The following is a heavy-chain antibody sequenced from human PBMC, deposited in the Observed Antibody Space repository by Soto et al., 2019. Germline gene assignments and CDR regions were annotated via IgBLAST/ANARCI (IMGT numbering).Heavy chain of an antibody. J-gene: IGHJ4*02. CDR3: ARGGHVVVVTAALDY. CDR2: INPSGGST. V-gene: IGHV1-46*01. Sequence: ASVKVSCKASGYTFTSYYMHWVRQAPGQGLEWMGIINPSGGSTSYAQKFQGRVTMTRDTSTSTLYMELTSLTSDDTAIYYCARGGHVVVVTAALDYWGQGTLVTVSS. CDR1: GYTFTSYY. D-gene: IGHD2-21*02.